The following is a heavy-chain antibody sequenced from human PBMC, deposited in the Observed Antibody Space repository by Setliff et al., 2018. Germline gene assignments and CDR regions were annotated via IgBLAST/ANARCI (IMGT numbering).Heavy chain of an antibody. CDR2: INHSGST. CDR1: GGSFSGYY. V-gene: IGHV4-34*01. CDR3: ARIDIVLMVYAD. Sequence: SETLSLTCAVYGGSFSGYYWSWIRQPPGKGLEWIGEINHSGSTNYNPSLKSRVTISVDTFKNQFSLKLSSVTAADTAVYYCARIDIVLMVYADWGQGTMVTVSS. D-gene: IGHD2-8*01. J-gene: IGHJ3*01.